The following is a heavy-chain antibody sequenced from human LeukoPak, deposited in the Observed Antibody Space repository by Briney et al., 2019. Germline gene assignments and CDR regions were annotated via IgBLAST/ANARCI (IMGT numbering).Heavy chain of an antibody. V-gene: IGHV3-64*01. CDR3: AKGDSSGLPAFDI. J-gene: IGHJ3*02. Sequence: PGGSLRLSCAASGFTFSSYAMHWVRQAPGKGLEYVSAISSNGGSTYYANSVKGRFTISRDNSKNTLYLQMGSLRAEGMAVYYCAKGDSSGLPAFDIWGQGTMVTVSS. D-gene: IGHD3-22*01. CDR1: GFTFSSYA. CDR2: ISSNGGST.